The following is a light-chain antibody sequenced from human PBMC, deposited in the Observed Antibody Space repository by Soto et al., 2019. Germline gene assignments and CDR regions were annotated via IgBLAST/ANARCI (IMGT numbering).Light chain of an antibody. CDR3: SSYTSSSTLGVV. V-gene: IGLV2-14*01. CDR2: DVS. CDR1: SSDVGGYNY. J-gene: IGLJ2*01. Sequence: SALTQPASVSGSPGQSITISCTGTSSDVGGYNYVSWYQQHPGKAPKLMIYDVSNRPSGVSNRFSGSKSGNTASLTISGLQAEDEAAYYCSSYTSSSTLGVVFGGGTKLTVL.